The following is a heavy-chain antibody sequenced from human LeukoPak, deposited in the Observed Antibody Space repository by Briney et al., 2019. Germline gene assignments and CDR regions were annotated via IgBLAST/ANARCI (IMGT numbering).Heavy chain of an antibody. J-gene: IGHJ4*02. D-gene: IGHD2-2*01. V-gene: IGHV1-2*02. CDR1: GYTFTASY. CDR2: TNPSAGGT. CDR3: ARRGAFCSITTCHEFDH. Sequence: APVKGSCKTYGYTFTASYLHCGRHVPGHGLEWIGWTNPSAGGTKSAQQFECRVTMTRDTSNTTGYLEVRSLRLDDKATYYCARRGAFCSITTCHEFDHWGQGTLVIVSS.